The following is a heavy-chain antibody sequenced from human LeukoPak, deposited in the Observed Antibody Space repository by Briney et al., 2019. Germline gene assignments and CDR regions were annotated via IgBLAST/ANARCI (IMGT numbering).Heavy chain of an antibody. Sequence: GGSLRLSCAASGFTLSSYPMHWVRQAPGKGLEWLAVIAYDGSITLYTDSVKGRFTISRDSSKNTLYLQMNSLRTEDTAVYYCARGYVDTAMVTDYWGQGTLVTVSS. V-gene: IGHV3-30-3*01. CDR3: ARGYVDTAMVTDY. D-gene: IGHD5-18*01. CDR1: GFTLSSYP. CDR2: IAYDGSIT. J-gene: IGHJ4*02.